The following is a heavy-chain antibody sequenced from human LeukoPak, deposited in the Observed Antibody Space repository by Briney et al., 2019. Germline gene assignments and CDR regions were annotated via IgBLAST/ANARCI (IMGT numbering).Heavy chain of an antibody. CDR2: ISYDGSNK. D-gene: IGHD2-2*01. J-gene: IGHJ4*02. V-gene: IGHV3-30*04. Sequence: PGRPLRLSCAASGFTFSSYAMHWVRQAPGKRLEWVAVISYDGSNKYYADSVKGRFTISRDNSKNTLYLQMNSLRAEDTAVYYCARSGYCSSTSCYAYYFDYWGQGTLVTVSS. CDR3: ARSGYCSSTSCYAYYFDY. CDR1: GFTFSSYA.